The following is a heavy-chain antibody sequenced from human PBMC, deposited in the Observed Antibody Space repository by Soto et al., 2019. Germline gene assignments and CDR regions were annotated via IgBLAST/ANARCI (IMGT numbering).Heavy chain of an antibody. V-gene: IGHV3-7*01. CDR1: GFTFSNYW. CDR3: ARGADYGAHFQR. Sequence: GGSLRLSCADSGFTFSNYWMNWVRQAPGKGLEWVANIRQDGGEIYYVDSVKGRFTISRDNTKNSLYLQMNSLRAEDTAVYYCARGADYGAHFQRWGQGTLVTVSP. J-gene: IGHJ1*01. D-gene: IGHD4-17*01. CDR2: IRQDGGEI.